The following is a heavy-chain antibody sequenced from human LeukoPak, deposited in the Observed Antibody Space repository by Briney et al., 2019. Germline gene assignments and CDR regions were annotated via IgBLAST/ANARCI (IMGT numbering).Heavy chain of an antibody. Sequence: GGSLRLSCAASGFTFSSYWMSWVRQAPGKGLEWMANIKQDGSEKYYVDSVKGRFTISRDNAKNSLYLQMNSLRAEDTAVYYCARLRSSSYDAFDIWGQGTMVTVSS. V-gene: IGHV3-7*01. D-gene: IGHD6-13*01. CDR3: ARLRSSSYDAFDI. J-gene: IGHJ3*02. CDR1: GFTFSSYW. CDR2: IKQDGSEK.